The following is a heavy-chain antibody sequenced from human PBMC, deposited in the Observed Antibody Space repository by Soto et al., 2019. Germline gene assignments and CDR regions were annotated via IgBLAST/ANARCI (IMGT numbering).Heavy chain of an antibody. Sequence: ASVKVSCKASADTFTGYTVTWVRQAPGQGLEWMGGIIPIFGTANYAQKFQGRVTITADESTSTAYMELSSLRSEDTAVYYCARAPFTVTTPYYYGMDVWGQGTTVTVSS. CDR1: ADTFTGYT. CDR2: IIPIFGTA. V-gene: IGHV1-69*13. D-gene: IGHD4-4*01. CDR3: ARAPFTVTTPYYYGMDV. J-gene: IGHJ6*02.